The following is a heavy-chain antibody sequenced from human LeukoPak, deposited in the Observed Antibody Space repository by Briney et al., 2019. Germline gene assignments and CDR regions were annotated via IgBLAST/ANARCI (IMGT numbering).Heavy chain of an antibody. J-gene: IGHJ2*01. CDR2: ISGGGEDK. V-gene: IGHV3-23*01. Sequence: GGSLRLSCAASGFTFTSYAMSWIRQAPGKGLEGVSAISGGGEDKYYPYSVKGRFTISRDNSKNTLYLQMNSLRAEDTAIYYCAKPRAMTTGVGRYFDLWGRGTLVTVSS. D-gene: IGHD1-1*01. CDR1: GFTFTSYA. CDR3: AKPRAMTTGVGRYFDL.